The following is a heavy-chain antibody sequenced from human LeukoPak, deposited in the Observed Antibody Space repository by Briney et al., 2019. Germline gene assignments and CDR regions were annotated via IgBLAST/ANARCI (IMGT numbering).Heavy chain of an antibody. D-gene: IGHD1-26*01. CDR3: ARLRVGHDYVDY. V-gene: IGHV4-39*01. CDR2: IHYSGST. CDR1: GGSLTSSSYY. Sequence: SETLSLTCTVSGGSLTSSSYYWGWIRHPPGKGLGWIGSIHYSGSTYYNPSLKSRVTISVDTSKNQFSLKLSSVSAADTAVYYCARLRVGHDYVDYWGEGTLVTVSS. J-gene: IGHJ4*02.